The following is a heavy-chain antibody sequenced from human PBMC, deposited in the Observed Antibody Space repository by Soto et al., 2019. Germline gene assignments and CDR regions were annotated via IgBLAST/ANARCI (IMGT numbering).Heavy chain of an antibody. D-gene: IGHD1-1*01. CDR1: GGSISSGGYY. CDR3: ARDSLSTGFDP. CDR2: IYYSGST. Sequence: PSETLSLTCTVSGGSISSGGYYWSWIRQHPGKGLEWIGYIYYSGSTYYNPSLKSRVTISVDTSKNQFSLKLSSVTAADTAVYYCARDSLSTGFDPWGQGTLVTVSS. V-gene: IGHV4-31*03. J-gene: IGHJ5*02.